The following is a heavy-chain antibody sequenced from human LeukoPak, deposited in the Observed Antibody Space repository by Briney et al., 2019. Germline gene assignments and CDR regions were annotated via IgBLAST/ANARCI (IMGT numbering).Heavy chain of an antibody. Sequence: GGSLRLSCAASGFTFSTYGMHWVRQAPGKGLKWVAFIRYDGTNKYYADSVKGRFTISRDNAKNSLYLQMNSLRAEDTAVYYCARDRGSTSVIDYWGQGTLVTVSS. CDR3: ARDRGSTSVIDY. J-gene: IGHJ4*02. V-gene: IGHV3-30*02. CDR2: IRYDGTNK. CDR1: GFTFSTYG. D-gene: IGHD2-2*01.